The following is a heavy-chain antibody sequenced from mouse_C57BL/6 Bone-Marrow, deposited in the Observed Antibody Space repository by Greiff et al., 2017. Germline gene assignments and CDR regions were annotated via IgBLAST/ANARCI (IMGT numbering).Heavy chain of an antibody. D-gene: IGHD2-5*01. V-gene: IGHV1-15*01. CDR1: GYTFTDYE. CDR3: TREEDYSNNGDFDV. Sequence: QVQLKQSGAELVRPGASVTLSCKASGYTFTDYEMHWVKQTPVHGLEWIGAIDPDTGGTAYNQKFKGKAILTADTSSSTAYMQLRRLTSEDSAVXYCTREEDYSNNGDFDVWGTGTTVTVAS. J-gene: IGHJ1*03. CDR2: IDPDTGGT.